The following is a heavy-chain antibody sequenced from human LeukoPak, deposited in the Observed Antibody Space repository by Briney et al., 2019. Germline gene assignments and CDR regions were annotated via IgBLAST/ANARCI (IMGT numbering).Heavy chain of an antibody. Sequence: WASVKVSCKASGYTFTNYYIHGVRQAPGQGLEWMGGIIPIFGTANYAQKFQGRVTITADKSTSTAYMELSSLRSEDTAVYYCARGIFRNYYDSSGYVFDPWGQGTLVTVSS. D-gene: IGHD3-22*01. V-gene: IGHV1-69*06. J-gene: IGHJ5*02. CDR3: ARGIFRNYYDSSGYVFDP. CDR2: IIPIFGTA. CDR1: GYTFTNYY.